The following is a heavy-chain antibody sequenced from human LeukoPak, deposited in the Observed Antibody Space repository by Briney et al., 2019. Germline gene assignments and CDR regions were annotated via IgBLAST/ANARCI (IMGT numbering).Heavy chain of an antibody. Sequence: SETLSLTCTVSGGSISSYYWSWIRQPPGKGLEWIGYIYYSGSTSYNPSLKSRVTISVDTSKNQFSLKLSSVTAADTAVYYCARDSGIDDAFDIWGQGTMVTVSS. D-gene: IGHD1-26*01. CDR3: ARDSGIDDAFDI. V-gene: IGHV4-59*01. CDR1: GGSISSYY. CDR2: IYYSGST. J-gene: IGHJ3*02.